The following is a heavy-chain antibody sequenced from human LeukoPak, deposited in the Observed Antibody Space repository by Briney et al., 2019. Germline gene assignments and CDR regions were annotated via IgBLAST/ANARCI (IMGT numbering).Heavy chain of an antibody. CDR1: QFTFSSYA. CDR2: IKQDGSEK. V-gene: IGHV3-7*01. Sequence: GGSLRLSCVASQFTFSSYAMSWVRQAPGKGLEWVANIKQDGSEKYYVDSVKGRFTISRDNAKNSLYLQMNSLRAEDTAVYYCARESVDIVVVPAAMGVHDYYGMDVWGQGTTVTVSS. D-gene: IGHD2-2*03. J-gene: IGHJ6*02. CDR3: ARESVDIVVVPAAMGVHDYYGMDV.